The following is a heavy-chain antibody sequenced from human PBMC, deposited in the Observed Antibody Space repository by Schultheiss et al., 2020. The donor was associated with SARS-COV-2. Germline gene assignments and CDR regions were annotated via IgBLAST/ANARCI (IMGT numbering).Heavy chain of an antibody. CDR3: ARGRITGTLRRGKPVDY. Sequence: SQTLSLTCAVYGGSFSGYYWSWIRQPPGKGLEWIGEINHSGSTNYNPSLKSRVTISVDTSKNQFSLKLSSVTAADTAVYYCARGRITGTLRRGKPVDYWGQGTLVTVSS. CDR2: INHSGST. J-gene: IGHJ4*02. V-gene: IGHV4-34*01. D-gene: IGHD1-7*01. CDR1: GGSFSGYY.